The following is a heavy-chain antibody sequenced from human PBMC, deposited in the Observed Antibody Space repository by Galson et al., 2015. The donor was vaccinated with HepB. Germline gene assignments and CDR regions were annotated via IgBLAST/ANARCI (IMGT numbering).Heavy chain of an antibody. CDR1: GYTFTSYA. D-gene: IGHD6-6*01. CDR3: ARDFGFIAARPLGWFDP. V-gene: IGHV1-3*01. J-gene: IGHJ5*02. Sequence: SVKVSCKASGYTFTSYAMNWVRQAPGQRLEWMGWINAGNGNTKYSQKFQGRVTITRDTSASTAYMELSSLRSEDTAVYYCARDFGFIAARPLGWFDPWGQGTLVTVSS. CDR2: INAGNGNT.